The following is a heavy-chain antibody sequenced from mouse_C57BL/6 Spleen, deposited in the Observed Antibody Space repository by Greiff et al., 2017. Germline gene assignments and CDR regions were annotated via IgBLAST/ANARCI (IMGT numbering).Heavy chain of an antibody. CDR2: IYPSDSET. Sequence: VQLQQPGAELVRPGSSVKLSCKASGYTFTSYWMDWVKQRPGQGLEWIGNIYPSDSETHYNQKFKDKATLTVDKSSSTAYMQLSSLTSEDSAVYYCARHSSYAMDYWGQGTSVTVSS. V-gene: IGHV1-61*01. D-gene: IGHD1-1*01. CDR3: ARHSSYAMDY. J-gene: IGHJ4*01. CDR1: GYTFTSYW.